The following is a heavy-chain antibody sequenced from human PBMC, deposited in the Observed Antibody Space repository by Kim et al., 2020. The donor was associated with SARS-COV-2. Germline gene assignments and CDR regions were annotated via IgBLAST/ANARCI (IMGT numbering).Heavy chain of an antibody. Sequence: YAASVKGRFTISRDDSKSIAYLQMNSLKTEDTAVYYCTQIRGTTVTRLDYWGQGTLVTVSS. D-gene: IGHD4-4*01. V-gene: IGHV3-49*02. J-gene: IGHJ4*02. CDR3: TQIRGTTVTRLDY.